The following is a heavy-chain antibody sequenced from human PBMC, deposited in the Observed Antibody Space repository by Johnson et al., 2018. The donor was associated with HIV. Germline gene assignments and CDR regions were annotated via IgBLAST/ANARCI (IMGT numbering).Heavy chain of an antibody. V-gene: IGHV3-33*01. D-gene: IGHD6-13*01. CDR3: ARDRGSSSWLDAFDI. Sequence: QEKLVESGGGVVQPGRSLRLSCAASGFTFSSYGMHWVRQAPGKGLESVAVIWYDGSNKYYEDSVRGRFTISRDNSKNTLYLQMNSLRAEDTAVYFCARDRGSSSWLDAFDIWGQGTMVTVSS. CDR1: GFTFSSYG. J-gene: IGHJ3*02. CDR2: IWYDGSNK.